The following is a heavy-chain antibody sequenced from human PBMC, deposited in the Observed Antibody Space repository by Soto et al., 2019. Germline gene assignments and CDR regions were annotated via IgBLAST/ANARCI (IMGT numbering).Heavy chain of an antibody. CDR2: ISPDGSDV. CDR1: GFTFTNYC. Sequence: GSLRLSCSASGFTFTNYCMNWVRRTPGKGLIWVSRISPDGSDVGYADSVECRFTVSRDNSKNTLYLQMHSLRAEDTAMYYCACWGHIVPVAPSDFDRWGQGTLVTVSS. J-gene: IGHJ4*02. CDR3: ACWGHIVPVAPSDFDR. V-gene: IGHV3-74*01. D-gene: IGHD2-8*02.